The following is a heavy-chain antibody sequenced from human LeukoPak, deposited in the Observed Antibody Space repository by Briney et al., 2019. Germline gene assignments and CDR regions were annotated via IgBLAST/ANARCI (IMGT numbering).Heavy chain of an antibody. CDR2: IYYSGST. CDR1: GGSISSSSYY. CDR3: ARAFTMANFDP. D-gene: IGHD3-10*01. V-gene: IGHV4-39*01. Sequence: PSETLSLTCTVSGGSISSSSYYWGWIRQPPGKGLEWIGSIYYSGSTYYNPSLKSRVTISVDTSKNQFSLKLSSVTAADTAVYYCARAFTMANFDPWGQGTLVTVSS. J-gene: IGHJ5*02.